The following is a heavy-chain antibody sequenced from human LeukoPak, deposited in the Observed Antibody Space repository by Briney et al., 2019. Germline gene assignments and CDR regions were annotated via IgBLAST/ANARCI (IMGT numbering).Heavy chain of an antibody. V-gene: IGHV3-66*01. CDR3: ARDGYSGSYYDY. J-gene: IGHJ4*02. CDR1: GFTVSSNY. CDR2: IYSGGST. D-gene: IGHD1-26*01. Sequence: GGSLRLSCAASGFTVSSNYMSWVRQAPGKGLEWVSVIYSGGSTYYADSVKGRFTISRDNAKNSLYLQMNSVRAEDTAVYYCARDGYSGSYYDYWGQGTLVTVSS.